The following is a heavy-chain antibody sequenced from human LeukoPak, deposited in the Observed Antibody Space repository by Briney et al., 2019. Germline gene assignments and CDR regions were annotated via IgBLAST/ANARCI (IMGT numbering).Heavy chain of an antibody. V-gene: IGHV3-7*01. D-gene: IGHD4-11*01. CDR2: IKQDGSEK. J-gene: IGHJ4*02. CDR1: GSTFSSYW. CDR3: AREGLALTVPIDY. Sequence: PGGSLRLSCAASGSTFSSYWMSWVRQAPGKGLEWVANIKQDGSEKYYVDSVKGRFTISRDNAKNSLYLQMNSLRVEDTAVYYCAREGLALTVPIDYWGQGTLVTVSS.